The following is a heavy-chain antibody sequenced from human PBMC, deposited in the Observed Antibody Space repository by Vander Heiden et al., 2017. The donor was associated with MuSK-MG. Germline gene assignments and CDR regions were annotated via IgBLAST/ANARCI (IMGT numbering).Heavy chain of an antibody. CDR2: INSDGSYT. V-gene: IGHV3-74*01. Sequence: EVQLVESGGGLVQPGGSLRLSCAASGVTFSSDGMHWVRQDPGKGLVWVSRINSDGSYTTYADSVKGRFTVSRDNAKNTLYLQMNSLRAEDTAVYYCAGRRSGYIAYWGQGTLVTVSS. D-gene: IGHD3-22*01. CDR1: GVTFSSDG. J-gene: IGHJ4*02. CDR3: AGRRSGYIAY.